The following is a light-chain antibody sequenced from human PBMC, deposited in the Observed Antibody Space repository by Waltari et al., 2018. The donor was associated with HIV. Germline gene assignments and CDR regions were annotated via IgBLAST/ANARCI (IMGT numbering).Light chain of an antibody. Sequence: DIVMTQSPDSLAVSLGERATINCKSSQSVLYSSNNKNYLAWYQQKPGQPPKLLIYWASTRESGVPDRLSGSGSGTDFTLTISRLQAEDVAVYYCQQYYSTPRTFGQGTKVEIK. V-gene: IGKV4-1*01. J-gene: IGKJ1*01. CDR2: WAS. CDR3: QQYYSTPRT. CDR1: QSVLYSSNNKNY.